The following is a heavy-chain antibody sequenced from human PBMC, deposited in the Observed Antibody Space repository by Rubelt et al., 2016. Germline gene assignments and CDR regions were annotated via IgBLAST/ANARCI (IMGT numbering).Heavy chain of an antibody. CDR3: ARDVGSSYFDY. CDR1: GGTFSSYA. J-gene: IGHJ4*02. D-gene: IGHD3-16*01. CDR2: INPNSGGT. V-gene: IGHV1-2*02. Sequence: QVQLVQSGAEVKKPGSSVKVSCKASGGTFSSYAISWVRQAPGQGLEWMGRINPNSGGTNHAQEFQGRVTMTRDTSISTAYMELSRLRSDDTAVYYCARDVGSSYFDYWGQGTLVTVSS.